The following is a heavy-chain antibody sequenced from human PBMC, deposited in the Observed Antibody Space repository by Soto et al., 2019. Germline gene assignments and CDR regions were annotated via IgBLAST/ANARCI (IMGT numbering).Heavy chain of an antibody. Sequence: GGSLRLSCAASGFTFSTYSMNWVRQAPGKGLEWVSYISSSSTYIYYADSVKGRLTISRDNAKNSLYLQMNSLRAEDTAVYYCLIAVAGSFAPDYWGQGTLVTVSS. J-gene: IGHJ4*02. V-gene: IGHV3-21*01. CDR1: GFTFSTYS. CDR3: LIAVAGSFAPDY. D-gene: IGHD6-19*01. CDR2: ISSSSTYI.